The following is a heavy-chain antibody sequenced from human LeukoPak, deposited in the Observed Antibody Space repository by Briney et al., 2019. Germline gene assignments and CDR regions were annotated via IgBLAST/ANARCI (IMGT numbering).Heavy chain of an antibody. J-gene: IGHJ6*02. V-gene: IGHV1-69*13. Sequence: SVKVSCKASGGTFSSYAISWVRQAPGQGLEWMGGIIPIFGTANYAQKFQGRVTITADESTSTAYMELSSLRSEDTAVYYCAVDCGGDCYSPNCYYYGMDVWGQGTTVTVSS. D-gene: IGHD2-21*02. CDR1: GGTFSSYA. CDR2: IIPIFGTA. CDR3: AVDCGGDCYSPNCYYYGMDV.